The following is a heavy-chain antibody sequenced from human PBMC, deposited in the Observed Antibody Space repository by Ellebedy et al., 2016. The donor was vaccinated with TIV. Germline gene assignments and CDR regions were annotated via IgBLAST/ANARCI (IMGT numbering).Heavy chain of an antibody. CDR3: AKATVVRPAEFDY. CDR1: GYRFNNYG. V-gene: IGHV1-18*01. J-gene: IGHJ4*02. Sequence: ASVKVSXKASGYRFNNYGIGWVRQSSGQGLEWVGWISADTGNRNYAQKLQSRVTLTTDTSTSTAYMELRSLRSDDTAVYFCAKATVVRPAEFDYWGPGTLVTVSS. CDR2: ISADTGNR. D-gene: IGHD2-15*01.